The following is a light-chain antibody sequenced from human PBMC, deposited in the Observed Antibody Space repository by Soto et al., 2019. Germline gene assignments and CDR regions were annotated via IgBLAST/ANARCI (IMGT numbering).Light chain of an antibody. J-gene: IGLJ1*01. CDR2: EVS. CDR3: GSYTSSGTQV. CDR1: SSDVGAYDY. Sequence: QSALTQPASVSGSPGRSITISCTGTSSDVGAYDYVSWYQQHPGNAPKLIIYEVSYRPSGISNRFSGSKSGATASLTISGLQAEDEADYYCGSYTSSGTQVFGTGTKLTVL. V-gene: IGLV2-14*01.